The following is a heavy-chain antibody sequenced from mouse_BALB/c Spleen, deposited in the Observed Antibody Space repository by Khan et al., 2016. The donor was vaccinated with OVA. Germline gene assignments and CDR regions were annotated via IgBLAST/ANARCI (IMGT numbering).Heavy chain of an antibody. Sequence: VQLVESGAELAKPGASVKMSCKASGYTFTSYWMHWVKQRPGQGLEWIGYINPSTDYTEYNQKFKDRATLTADKSSSTAYMQLTSPTSEDSAVYYCVNHGSSSAWFTYWGQGTLVTVSA. CDR1: GYTFTSYW. V-gene: IGHV1-7*01. J-gene: IGHJ3*01. D-gene: IGHD1-1*01. CDR2: INPSTDYT. CDR3: VNHGSSSAWFTY.